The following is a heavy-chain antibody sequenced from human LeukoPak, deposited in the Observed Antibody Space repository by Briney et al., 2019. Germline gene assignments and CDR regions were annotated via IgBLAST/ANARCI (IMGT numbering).Heavy chain of an antibody. CDR3: ARGGGVAWQQPDFDY. V-gene: IGHV4-59*01. Sequence: PSETLSLTCTVPGGSISSYYWSWIRQPPGKGLEWIGYIYYSGSTNYNPSLKSRVTISVDTSKNQFSLKLSSVTAADTAVYYCARGGGVAWQQPDFDYWGQGTLVTVSS. CDR1: GGSISSYY. D-gene: IGHD6-13*01. CDR2: IYYSGST. J-gene: IGHJ4*02.